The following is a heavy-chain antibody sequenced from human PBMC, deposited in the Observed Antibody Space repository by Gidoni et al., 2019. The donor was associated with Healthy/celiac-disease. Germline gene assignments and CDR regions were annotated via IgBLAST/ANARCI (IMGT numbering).Heavy chain of an antibody. D-gene: IGHD4-17*01. CDR2: INHSGST. J-gene: IGHJ2*01. CDR3: ARAPMTTVIYWYFDL. CDR1: GGSFSGYY. Sequence: QVQLHQWGAGLLQPSETLSLTCAVYGGSFSGYYWSWSRQPPGKGLEWIGEINHSGSTNYNPSLKSRVTISVDTSKNQFSLKLSSVTAADTAVYYGARAPMTTVIYWYFDLWGRGTLVTVSS. V-gene: IGHV4-34*01.